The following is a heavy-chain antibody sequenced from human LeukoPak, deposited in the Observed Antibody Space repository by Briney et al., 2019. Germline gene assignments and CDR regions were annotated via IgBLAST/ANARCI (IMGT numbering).Heavy chain of an antibody. J-gene: IGHJ6*02. Sequence: GASVKVSCKASGFTFSSSTMQWVRQARGQGLEWIGWILVGSGNTNYAQKFQERVTISRDMSTSTAYMELSSLRSEDTAVYYCAREFRVYSSSPGGMDVWGQGTTVTVSS. CDR1: GFTFSSST. CDR3: AREFRVYSSSPGGMDV. D-gene: IGHD6-13*01. V-gene: IGHV1-58*02. CDR2: ILVGSGNT.